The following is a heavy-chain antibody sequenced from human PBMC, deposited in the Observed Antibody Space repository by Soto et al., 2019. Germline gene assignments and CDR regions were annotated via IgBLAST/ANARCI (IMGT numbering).Heavy chain of an antibody. V-gene: IGHV1-69*16. D-gene: IGHD2-2*03. J-gene: IGHJ4*02. CDR1: CGTDGTYI. CDR2: SIPILYTT. Sequence: SVKVSFKGSCGTDGTYISNVLRQAPGQGLEWMGASIPILYTTNYAQRFQGRVTITSDESTGTVYLELTSLKFEETAVYYYASRDMDVTWPDHWGQGTLVTVSS. CDR3: ASRDMDVTWPDH.